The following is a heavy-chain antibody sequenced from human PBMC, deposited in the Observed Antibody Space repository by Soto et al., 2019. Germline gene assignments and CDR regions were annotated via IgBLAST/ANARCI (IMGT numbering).Heavy chain of an antibody. J-gene: IGHJ6*02. CDR2: IRGTT. V-gene: IGHV3-48*01. Sequence: PGGSLRLSCAASGFTFTSYSMNWVRQAPGKGLEWVSYIRGTTHYADSVKGRFTISRDNARSSLYLQMNSLRADDTAVYYCARDDSFASGLYYGMDVWGQGTTVTVSS. CDR3: ARDDSFASGLYYGMDV. CDR1: GFTFTSYS. D-gene: IGHD3-16*01.